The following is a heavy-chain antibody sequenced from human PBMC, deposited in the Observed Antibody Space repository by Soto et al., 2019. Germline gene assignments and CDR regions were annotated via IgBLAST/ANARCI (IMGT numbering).Heavy chain of an antibody. J-gene: IGHJ5*01. CDR3: AKDAVPFNGQWDWFDS. Sequence: DVQLLESGGGLVQPGGSLRLSCAASGFIFSGYAMTWVRQAPGKGLEWVSGIGGGGSDTYYVDSVKGRFTISRDNSKNTLYLQMNSLRAEDTALYYCAKDAVPFNGQWDWFDSWGQGTLVTVSS. CDR1: GFIFSGYA. V-gene: IGHV3-23*01. D-gene: IGHD6-19*01. CDR2: IGGGGSDT.